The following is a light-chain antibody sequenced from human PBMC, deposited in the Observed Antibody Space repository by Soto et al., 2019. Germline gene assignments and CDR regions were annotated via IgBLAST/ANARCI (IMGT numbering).Light chain of an antibody. CDR1: HDVNVS. CDR3: QQRASWPYT. J-gene: IGKJ2*01. Sequence: EIVLTQSPDTLSLSPGEGATLSCRASHDVNVSLGWYRQRPGQSPRLLIHDDSNRATGISARFSGSGSVTDFNLTIGSVEPEESELYYCQQRASWPYTSGEGTKVAIK. V-gene: IGKV3-11*01. CDR2: DDS.